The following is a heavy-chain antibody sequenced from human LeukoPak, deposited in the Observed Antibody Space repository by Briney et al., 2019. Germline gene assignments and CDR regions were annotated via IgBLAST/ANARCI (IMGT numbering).Heavy chain of an antibody. CDR2: ICGSDGSR. CDR1: GFTFSTYA. CDR3: AKGGSPSCYSSSGY. Sequence: GGSLRLSCAASGFTFSTYAMSWVRQAPGKGLEWVSAICGSDGSRYYADSVKGRFTISRDNSKNTLYLQMNSLRGEDTAVYYCAKGGSPSCYSSSGYWGQGTLVTVS. J-gene: IGHJ4*02. V-gene: IGHV3-23*01. D-gene: IGHD2-2*01.